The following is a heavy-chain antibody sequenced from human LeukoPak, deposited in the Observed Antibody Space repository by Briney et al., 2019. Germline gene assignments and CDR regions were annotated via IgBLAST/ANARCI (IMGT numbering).Heavy chain of an antibody. CDR3: ARDTYYYDSSAPGHFDY. V-gene: IGHV3-7*01. J-gene: IGHJ4*02. Sequence: PGGSLRLSCAASGFTFSSYWMSWVRQAPGKGLEWVANIKQDGSEKYYVDSVKGRFTISRDNAKNSLYLQMNSLRAEDTAVYYCARDTYYYDSSAPGHFDYWGQGTLVTVSS. CDR1: GFTFSSYW. CDR2: IKQDGSEK. D-gene: IGHD3-22*01.